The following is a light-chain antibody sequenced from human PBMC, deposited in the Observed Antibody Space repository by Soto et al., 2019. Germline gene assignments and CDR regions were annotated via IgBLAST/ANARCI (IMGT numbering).Light chain of an antibody. J-gene: IGKJ5*01. CDR3: MQGTHWPIT. CDR1: QSLVYSDGNTY. V-gene: IGKV2-30*01. Sequence: DVVMTQSPLSLPVTLGQPASISCRSSQSLVYSDGNTYLSWFHQRPGQSPRRLIYTVSNRASGVPARFSGSGSGTDFALKISRVEAEDVGVYYCMQGTHWPITFGQGTRLEI. CDR2: TVS.